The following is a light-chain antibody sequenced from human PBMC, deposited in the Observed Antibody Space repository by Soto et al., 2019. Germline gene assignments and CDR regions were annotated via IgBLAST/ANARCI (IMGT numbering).Light chain of an antibody. CDR2: DVS. Sequence: QSALTQPASVSGSPGQSITISCTGTSSDVGGYNYVSWYQQHPGKAPKLMIYDVSNRPSGVSNRFSGSKSGNTASLTISGLQAEDEVDYYGSSYTSSSTLVVFGGWTKLTVL. CDR3: SSYTSSSTLVV. J-gene: IGLJ2*01. V-gene: IGLV2-14*01. CDR1: SSDVGGYNY.